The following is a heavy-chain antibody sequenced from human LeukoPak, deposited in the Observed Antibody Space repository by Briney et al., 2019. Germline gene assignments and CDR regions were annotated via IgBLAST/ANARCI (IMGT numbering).Heavy chain of an antibody. Sequence: EGFLKLTCVTPWVPVRVHYINLVRQAPGKGLEWGSGLYSSGGTNYADSVKGRFTISRDNSENTLHLQMNSLRAEDTAVYYCAAKGNGYTGSYVFAHWGQGTLVTVSS. D-gene: IGHD1-26*01. V-gene: IGHV3-66*01. CDR1: WVPVRVHY. J-gene: IGHJ4*02. CDR3: AAKGNGYTGSYVFAH. CDR2: LYSSGGT.